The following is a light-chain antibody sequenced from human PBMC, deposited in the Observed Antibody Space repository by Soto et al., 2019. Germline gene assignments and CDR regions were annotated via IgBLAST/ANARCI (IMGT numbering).Light chain of an antibody. J-gene: IGLJ1*01. CDR1: SSDVGNYNY. CDR3: TSPTPGSLDV. Sequence: QSALTQPASVSGSPGQSITISCTGTSSDVGNYNYVSWYQQYPGRVPKLLIYMVSNRASGVSNRFSGSKSDNTASLTISGLQAEDEADYFCTSPTPGSLDVFGTGTKVTVL. V-gene: IGLV2-14*01. CDR2: MVS.